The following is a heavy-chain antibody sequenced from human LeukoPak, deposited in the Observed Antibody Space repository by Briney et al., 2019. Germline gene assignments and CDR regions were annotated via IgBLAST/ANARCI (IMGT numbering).Heavy chain of an antibody. D-gene: IGHD1-26*01. V-gene: IGHV3-30*18. CDR3: AKPVTTYYYYGMDV. CDR1: GFTFSSYG. Sequence: PGGSLRLSCAASGFTFSSYGMHWVRQAPGEGLEWVAVISYDGGNKYYADSVKGRFTISRDNSKNTLYLQMNSLRAEDTAVYYCAKPVTTYYYYGMDVWGQGTTVTVSS. CDR2: ISYDGGNK. J-gene: IGHJ6*02.